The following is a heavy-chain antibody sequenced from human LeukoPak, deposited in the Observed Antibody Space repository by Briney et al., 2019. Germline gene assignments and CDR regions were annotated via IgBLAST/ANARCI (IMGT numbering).Heavy chain of an antibody. CDR2: ISWNSGSI. CDR1: GFTFDDYA. V-gene: IGHV3-9*01. CDR3: ARVFVPGDY. J-gene: IGHJ4*02. D-gene: IGHD2-21*01. Sequence: GGSLRLSCAASGFTFDDYAMHWVRQAPGKGLEWVSGISWNSGSIGYADSVKGRFTISRDNSKNTLYLQMNSLRAEDTAVYYCARVFVPGDYWGQGTLVTVSS.